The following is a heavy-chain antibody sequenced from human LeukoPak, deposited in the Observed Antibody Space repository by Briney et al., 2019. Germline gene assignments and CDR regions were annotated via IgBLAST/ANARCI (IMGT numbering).Heavy chain of an antibody. CDR1: GYTFTSYD. CDR2: MNPNSGNT. CDR3: ARRKSPTMVRGVIAPYFDY. Sequence: AASVKVSCKASGYTFTSYDINWVRQATGQGLEWMGWMNPNSGNTGYAQKFQGRVTMTRNTSISTAYMELSSLRSEDTAVYYCARRKSPTMVRGVIAPYFDYWGQGTLVTVSS. D-gene: IGHD3-10*01. V-gene: IGHV1-8*01. J-gene: IGHJ4*02.